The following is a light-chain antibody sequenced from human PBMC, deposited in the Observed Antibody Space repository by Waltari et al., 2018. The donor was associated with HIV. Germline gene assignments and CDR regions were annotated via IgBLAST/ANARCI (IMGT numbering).Light chain of an antibody. V-gene: IGLV3-21*02. CDR1: NIGSKS. CDR3: QVWESNSDYVVV. J-gene: IGLJ2*01. Sequence: SDVLTQPQSVSVAPGQTARITCGGDNIGSKSVHWYQQKPGQAPVLVVYDDSDRPSGIPEWFSGSKSGNTATLTITRVEVGDEADYYCQVWESNSDYVVVFGGGTKLTVL. CDR2: DDS.